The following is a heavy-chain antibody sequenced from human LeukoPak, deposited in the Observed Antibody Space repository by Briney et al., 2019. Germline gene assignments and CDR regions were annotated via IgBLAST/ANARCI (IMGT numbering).Heavy chain of an antibody. V-gene: IGHV1-2*02. J-gene: IGHJ4*02. CDR2: INPNSGDT. CDR1: GYTFTGYY. CDR3: ARFISDYDY. D-gene: IGHD3-16*01. Sequence: ASVKVSCKASGYTFTGYYMHWVRQAPGQGLEWMGWINPNSGDTNYAQKFQGRVTMTRDMSINTAYMEVSRLRSDDTAVYYCARFISDYDYWGQGTLVTVSS.